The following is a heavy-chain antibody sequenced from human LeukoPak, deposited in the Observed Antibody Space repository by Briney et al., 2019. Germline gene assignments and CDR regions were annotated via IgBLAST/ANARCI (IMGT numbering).Heavy chain of an antibody. J-gene: IGHJ6*03. V-gene: IGHV3-23*01. CDR3: AKGGSKSTSWYLDYYYYMDV. Sequence: QPGGSLRLSCAASGFTFSSYAMSWVRQAPGKGLERVSAISGSGGSTYYADSVKGRFIISRDNSKNTLYLQMNSLRAEDTAVFYCAKGGSKSTSWYLDYYYYMDVWGKGTTVTVSS. CDR2: ISGSGGST. CDR1: GFTFSSYA. D-gene: IGHD6-13*01.